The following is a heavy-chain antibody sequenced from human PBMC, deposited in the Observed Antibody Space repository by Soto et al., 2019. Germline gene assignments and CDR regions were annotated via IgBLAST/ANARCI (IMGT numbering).Heavy chain of an antibody. CDR2: ISYDGSNK. CDR3: ARDYYYGMDV. V-gene: IGHV3-30-3*01. J-gene: IGHJ6*02. Sequence: GGSLRLSCAASGFTFSSYAMHWVRQAPGKGLEWVAVISYDGSNKYYADSVKGRFTISRDNSKNTLYLQMNSLRAEDTAVYYCARDYYYGMDVWGQGTTVTVSS. CDR1: GFTFSSYA.